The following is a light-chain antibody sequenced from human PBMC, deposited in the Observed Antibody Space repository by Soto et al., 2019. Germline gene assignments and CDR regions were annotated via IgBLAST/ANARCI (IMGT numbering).Light chain of an antibody. CDR2: GAS. J-gene: IGKJ1*01. CDR1: QSVSSN. CDR3: QQYNNWWT. V-gene: IGKV3-15*01. Sequence: EIVMTQSPDTLYVSTGERATLSCRASQSVSSNLAWYQQKPGQAPRLLIYGASTRATGIQARFSGSGSGTEFTLTLSSLQSEDFAVYYCQQYNNWWTFGQGTKVEIK.